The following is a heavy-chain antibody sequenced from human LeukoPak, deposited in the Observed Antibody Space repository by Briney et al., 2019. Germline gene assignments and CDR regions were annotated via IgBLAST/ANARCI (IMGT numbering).Heavy chain of an antibody. J-gene: IGHJ3*02. CDR1: GGTFSSYA. CDR2: IIPILGIA. CDR3: ARDWVTQGSSDAFDI. Sequence: SVKVSCKASGGTFSSYAIRWVRQAPGQGLEWMGRIIPILGIANYAQKFQGRVTITADKSTSTAYMELSSLRSEDTAVYYCARDWVTQGSSDAFDIWGQGTMVTVSS. D-gene: IGHD3-10*01. V-gene: IGHV1-69*04.